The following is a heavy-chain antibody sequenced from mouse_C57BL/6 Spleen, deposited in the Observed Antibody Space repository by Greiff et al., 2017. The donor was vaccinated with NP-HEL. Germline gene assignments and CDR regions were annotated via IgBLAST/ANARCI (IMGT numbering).Heavy chain of an antibody. V-gene: IGHV5-9*01. Sequence: DVKLVESGGGLVKPGGSLKLSCAASGFTFSSYTMSWVRQTPEKRLEWVATISGGGGNTYYPDSVKGRFTISRDNAKNTLYLQMSSLRSEDTALYYCARRTTVGYFDVWGTGTTVTVSS. CDR1: GFTFSSYT. D-gene: IGHD1-1*01. CDR3: ARRTTVGYFDV. CDR2: ISGGGGNT. J-gene: IGHJ1*03.